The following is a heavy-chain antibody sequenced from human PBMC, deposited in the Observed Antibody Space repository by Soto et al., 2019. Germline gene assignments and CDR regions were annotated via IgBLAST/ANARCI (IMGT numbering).Heavy chain of an antibody. Sequence: QVQLVQSGAEMKKPGSSVKVYCQSSGGTFNTYAMNWVRQAPGQGPEWMGDISPMFGAANYAPKFQGRVTIIADESTGTSYMQLSSLTSEDTALYFCAREVQVHTPAFVYWGQGTLVTVSS. J-gene: IGHJ4*02. CDR3: AREVQVHTPAFVY. CDR2: ISPMFGAA. D-gene: IGHD3-10*01. CDR1: GGTFNTYA. V-gene: IGHV1-69*19.